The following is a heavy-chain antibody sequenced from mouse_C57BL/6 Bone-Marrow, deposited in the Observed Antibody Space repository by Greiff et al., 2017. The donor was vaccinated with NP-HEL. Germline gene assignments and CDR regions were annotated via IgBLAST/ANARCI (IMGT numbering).Heavy chain of an antibody. CDR2: IDPENGDT. CDR3: TTRNWDDAMDY. Sequence: VHVKQSGAELVRPGASVKLSCTASGFNIKDDYMHWVKQRPEQGLEWIGWIDPENGDTEYASKFQGKATITADTSSNTAYLQLSSLTSEDTAVYYCTTRNWDDAMDYWGQGTSVTVSS. CDR1: GFNIKDDY. V-gene: IGHV14-4*01. J-gene: IGHJ4*01. D-gene: IGHD4-1*01.